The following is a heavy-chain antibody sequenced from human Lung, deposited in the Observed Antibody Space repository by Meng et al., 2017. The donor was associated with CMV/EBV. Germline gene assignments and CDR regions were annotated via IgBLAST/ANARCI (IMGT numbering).Heavy chain of an antibody. CDR2: ISYDGGKK. V-gene: IGHV3-30-3*01. CDR1: GSTFRSYA. Sequence: GESXKISCVASGSTFRSYAMHWVRQAPGKGLEWVAFISYDGGKKYYADSVKGRFTISRDNSNNTLYLQMSSLRADDTAVYYCVRSFAPYTSSWYGVWGQGTXVTVSS. J-gene: IGHJ4*02. D-gene: IGHD6-13*01. CDR3: VRSFAPYTSSWYGV.